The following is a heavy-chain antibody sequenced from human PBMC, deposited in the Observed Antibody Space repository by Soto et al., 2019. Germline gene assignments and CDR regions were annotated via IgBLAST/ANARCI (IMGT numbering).Heavy chain of an antibody. J-gene: IGHJ6*02. CDR3: ARDHTSSNDFYSYGMDV. Sequence: ASVKVSCKASGYTFTCYDINWVRQATGQGLEGMGWMNPNSDNTGYAQKFQGRVTMTRNTSISTAYMELSSLRSEDTAVHYCARDHTSSNDFYSYGMDVWGQGTTVTVSS. D-gene: IGHD1-1*01. V-gene: IGHV1-8*01. CDR2: MNPNSDNT. CDR1: GYTFTCYD.